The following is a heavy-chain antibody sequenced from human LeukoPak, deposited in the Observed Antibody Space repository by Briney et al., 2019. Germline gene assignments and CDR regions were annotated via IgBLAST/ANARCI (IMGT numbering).Heavy chain of an antibody. CDR2: ISSSGGST. D-gene: IGHD2-2*01. CDR3: ARGSGGVVVPAAIL. CDR1: GFTFSSYA. Sequence: GGSLRLSCAASGFTFSSYAVHWVRQAPGKGLEYVSAISSSGGSTYYANSVKGRFTISRDNSKNTLYLQMGSLRAEDMAVYYCARGSGGVVVPAAILWGQGTLVTVSS. V-gene: IGHV3-64*01. J-gene: IGHJ4*02.